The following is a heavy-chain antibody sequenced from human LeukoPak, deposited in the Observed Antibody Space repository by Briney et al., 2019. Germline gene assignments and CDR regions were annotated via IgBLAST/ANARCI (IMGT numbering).Heavy chain of an antibody. J-gene: IGHJ4*02. D-gene: IGHD6-19*01. V-gene: IGHV3-30*04. CDR3: ARYEGSGWFDY. CDR2: ISYDGSNK. Sequence: PGGSLRRSCAASGFTFSSYAMHWVRQAPGKGLEWVAVISYDGSNKYYADSVKGRFTISRDNSKNTLYLQMNSLRAEDTAVYYCARYEGSGWFDYWGQGTLVTVSS. CDR1: GFTFSSYA.